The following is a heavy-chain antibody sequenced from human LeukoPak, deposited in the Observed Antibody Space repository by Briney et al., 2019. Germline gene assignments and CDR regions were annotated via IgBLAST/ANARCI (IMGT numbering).Heavy chain of an antibody. V-gene: IGHV3-43D*03. J-gene: IGHJ4*02. Sequence: AGGSLRLSCAPSGFTFDNYAMNWVRKPRGKGREWVSLISWDGGSTYYADSVKGRFTISRDNAKNSLYLQMNSLRAEDTAVYYCATESGTYSGTCFDYWGQGNLVTVSS. D-gene: IGHD1-26*01. CDR1: GFTFDNYA. CDR3: ATESGTYSGTCFDY. CDR2: ISWDGGST.